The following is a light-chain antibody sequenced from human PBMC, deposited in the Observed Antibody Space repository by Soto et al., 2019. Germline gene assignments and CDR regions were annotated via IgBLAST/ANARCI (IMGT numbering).Light chain of an antibody. J-gene: IGKJ2*01. V-gene: IGKV3-20*01. Sequence: EIVLTQSPGTLSLSPGERATLSCRASQSIRGDYLAWYQQIAGQAPRLLIYAASSRATGIPDRFSGSGSGTDVTLTITRLEPEDFAVYYCQRYGDFLYTFGPGTKLEIK. CDR2: AAS. CDR3: QRYGDFLYT. CDR1: QSIRGDY.